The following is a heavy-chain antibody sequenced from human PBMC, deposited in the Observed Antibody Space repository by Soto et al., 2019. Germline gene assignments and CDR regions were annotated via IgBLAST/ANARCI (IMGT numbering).Heavy chain of an antibody. J-gene: IGHJ5*02. Sequence: QVQLVESGGGVVQPGRSLRLSCAASGFTFSSYGMHWVRQAPGKGLEWVAVLWYDGSKTYYADSVTGRFTISRDNSKNTLYLKMICIRAEDTAVDYCARGYGWFDPWGQGTLVTVSS. CDR2: LWYDGSKT. CDR3: ARGYGWFDP. D-gene: IGHD6-13*01. CDR1: GFTFSSYG. V-gene: IGHV3-33*01.